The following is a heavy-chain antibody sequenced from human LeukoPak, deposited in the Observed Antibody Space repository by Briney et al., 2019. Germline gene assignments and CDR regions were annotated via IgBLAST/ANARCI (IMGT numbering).Heavy chain of an antibody. Sequence: GGSLRLSCAVSGITLSNYGMSWVRQAPGKGLEWVAGISDSGGRTNYADPVKGRFTISRDNPKNALYLQMNSLRAEDTAVYFCAKRGVVIRVILVGFHKEAYYFDSWGQGALVTVSS. CDR1: GITLSNYG. J-gene: IGHJ4*02. D-gene: IGHD3-22*01. V-gene: IGHV3-23*01. CDR3: AKRGVVIRVILVGFHKEAYYFDS. CDR2: ISDSGGRT.